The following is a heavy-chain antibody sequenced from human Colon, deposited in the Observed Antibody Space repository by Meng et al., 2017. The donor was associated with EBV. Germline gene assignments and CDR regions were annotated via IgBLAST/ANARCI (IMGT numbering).Heavy chain of an antibody. D-gene: IGHD6-19*01. CDR3: ARVGQWLPIDY. CDR2: VYHRGDT. V-gene: IGHV4-4*02. CDR1: GDSISSDIW. J-gene: IGHJ4*02. Sequence: QVQLQESGPGLVKPSGTLSLTCTVSGDSISSDIWWSWVRQPPGKGLEWIGEVYHRGDTNYNPSLKSRVDISVDKSKNQFSLNLSSVTAADTAVYYCARVGQWLPIDYWGQGTLVTVSS.